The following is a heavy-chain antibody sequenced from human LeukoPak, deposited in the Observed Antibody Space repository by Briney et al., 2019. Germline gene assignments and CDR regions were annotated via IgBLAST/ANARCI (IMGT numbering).Heavy chain of an antibody. CDR2: ITGSGNTI. Sequence: GGSLRPSCAASGFTFSDYNMNWVRQAPGKGLEWVSYITGSGNTIHYADSVKGRFTISRDNAKNSLYLQMNSLRAEDTAVYYCARSIGLTGGGVDVWGQGTTVTVSS. CDR1: GFTFSDYN. CDR3: ARSIGLTGGGVDV. V-gene: IGHV3-11*01. D-gene: IGHD3-9*01. J-gene: IGHJ6*02.